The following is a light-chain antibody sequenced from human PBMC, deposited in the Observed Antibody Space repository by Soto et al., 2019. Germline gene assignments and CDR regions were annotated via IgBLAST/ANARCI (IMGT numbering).Light chain of an antibody. CDR3: SSYTSAGALVV. Sequence: QSALTQPASVSGSRGQSVTISCTGTSRDIGGYNYVSWYQQHPGKAPKLIIYDVTNRPSGVSDRFSGSKSGNTASLTVSGLQAEDEGEYYCSSYTSAGALVVFGGGTKLTVL. CDR2: DVT. V-gene: IGLV2-14*03. CDR1: SRDIGGYNY. J-gene: IGLJ2*01.